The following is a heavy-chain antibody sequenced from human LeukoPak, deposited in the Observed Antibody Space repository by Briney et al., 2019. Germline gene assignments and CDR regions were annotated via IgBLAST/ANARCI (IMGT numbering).Heavy chain of an antibody. Sequence: ASVKVSCKASGYTSTGYYMHWVRQAPGQGLEWMGWINTNTGNPTYAQGFTGRFVFSLDTSVSTAYLQISSLKAEDTAVYYCAREPYSSGWRYYYYYMDVWGKGTTVTVSS. CDR1: GYTSTGYY. CDR2: INTNTGNP. J-gene: IGHJ6*03. CDR3: AREPYSSGWRYYYYYMDV. D-gene: IGHD6-19*01. V-gene: IGHV7-4-1*02.